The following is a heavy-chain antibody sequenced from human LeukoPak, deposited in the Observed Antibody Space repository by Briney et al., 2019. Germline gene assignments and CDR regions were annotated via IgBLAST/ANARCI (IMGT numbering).Heavy chain of an antibody. J-gene: IGHJ4*02. D-gene: IGHD5/OR15-5a*01. CDR1: GGSFSGYY. Sequence: PSETLSLICAVYGGSFSGYYWSWIRQPPGKGLEWIGEINHSGSTNYNRSLKSRVTISVDTPKNQFSLKLSSVTAADTAVYYCARGVSVDYWGQGTLVTVSS. V-gene: IGHV4-34*01. CDR3: ARGVSVDY. CDR2: INHSGST.